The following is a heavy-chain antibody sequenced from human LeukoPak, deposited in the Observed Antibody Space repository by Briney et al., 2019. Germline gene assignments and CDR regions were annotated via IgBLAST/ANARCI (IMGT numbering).Heavy chain of an antibody. J-gene: IGHJ4*02. CDR1: GFTFSSYA. CDR3: AKSATITMILMVLSDEFYFDS. V-gene: IGHV3-23*01. CDR2: LSGSGTST. Sequence: PGGSLRHSCAVSGFTFSSYAMSWVRQAPGKGLEWVSTLSGSGTSTYYADSVKGRFTISRDNSKNTLYLQMNSLRAEDTAVYYCAKSATITMILMVLSDEFYFDSWGQGTLVTVSS. D-gene: IGHD3-22*01.